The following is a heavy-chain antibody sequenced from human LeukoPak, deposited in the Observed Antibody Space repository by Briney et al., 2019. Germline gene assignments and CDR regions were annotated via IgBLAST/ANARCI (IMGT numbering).Heavy chain of an antibody. J-gene: IGHJ5*02. CDR3: ARSVLMVYAIGYNWFDP. CDR2: ISAYNGNT. D-gene: IGHD2-8*01. CDR1: GYTFTSYG. Sequence: ASVKVSCKASGYTFTSYGISWVRQAPGQGLEWMGWISAYNGNTNYAQKLQGRVTMTTDTSTSTAYMELRSLRSDDTAVYYCARSVLMVYAIGYNWFDPWGQGTLVTVSS. V-gene: IGHV1-18*01.